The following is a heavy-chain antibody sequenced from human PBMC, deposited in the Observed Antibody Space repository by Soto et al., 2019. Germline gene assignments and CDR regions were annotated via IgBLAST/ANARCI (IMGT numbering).Heavy chain of an antibody. CDR2: ISWNSGSI. CDR3: AKDAYSSGWHYFDY. J-gene: IGHJ4*02. V-gene: IGHV3-9*01. D-gene: IGHD6-19*01. Sequence: GGSLRLSXAASGFTFDDYAMHWVRQAPGKGLEWVSGISWNSGSIGYADSVKGRFTISRDNAKNSLYLQMNSLRAEDTALYYCAKDAYSSGWHYFDYWGQGTLVTVSS. CDR1: GFTFDDYA.